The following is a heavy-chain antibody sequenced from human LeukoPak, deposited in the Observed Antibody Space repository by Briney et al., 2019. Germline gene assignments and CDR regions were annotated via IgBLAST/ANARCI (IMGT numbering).Heavy chain of an antibody. CDR2: INPNSGGT. D-gene: IGHD1-26*01. CDR1: GYTFTVYY. CDR3: ARATPQIVGHDY. Sequence: ASVRVSCKTSGYTFTVYYMHWVRQAPGQGLEWVGWINPNSGGTNYAQKFQGRVTMTRDTSISTAYMELSRLRSDDTAVYYCARATPQIVGHDYWGQGTLVTVSS. V-gene: IGHV1-2*02. J-gene: IGHJ4*02.